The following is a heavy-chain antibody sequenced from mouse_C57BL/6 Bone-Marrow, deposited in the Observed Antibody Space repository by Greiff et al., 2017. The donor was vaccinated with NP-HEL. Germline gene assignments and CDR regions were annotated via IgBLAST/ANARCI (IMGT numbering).Heavy chain of an antibody. D-gene: IGHD2-4*01. CDR2: IDPEDGET. CDR3: ARRDYDVGGFAY. Sequence: EVMLVESGAELVKPGASVKLSCTASGFNIKDYYMHWVKQRTEQGLEWIGRIDPEDGETKYAPKFQGKATITADTSSNTAYLQLSSLTSEDTAVYYCARRDYDVGGFAYWGQGTLVTVSA. V-gene: IGHV14-2*01. CDR1: GFNIKDYY. J-gene: IGHJ3*01.